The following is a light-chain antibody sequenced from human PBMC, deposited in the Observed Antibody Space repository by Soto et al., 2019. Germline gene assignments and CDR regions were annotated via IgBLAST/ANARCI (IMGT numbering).Light chain of an antibody. V-gene: IGLV2-14*04. J-gene: IGLJ1*01. Sequence: TSSDVGGYNYVSWYQQHPGKAPKLMIYDVSNRPSGVSNRFSGSKSGNTASLTISGLQAEDEADYYCSSYTSSSTPVFGTGTKFTVL. CDR1: SSDVGGYNY. CDR2: DVS. CDR3: SSYTSSSTPV.